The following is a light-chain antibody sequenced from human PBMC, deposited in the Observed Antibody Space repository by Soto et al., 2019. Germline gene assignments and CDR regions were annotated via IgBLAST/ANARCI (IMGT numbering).Light chain of an antibody. CDR3: QQANNMPLT. CDR1: QGINIW. J-gene: IGKJ4*01. Sequence: IQLTQSPSSISASVGDRVTITCRASQGINIWLAWYQQQPGKAPRLLIYGASSLQSGVPLRFSGNGSGTDFTLTISSLQPEDFGDYYCQQANNMPLTFGGGTKVDIK. CDR2: GAS. V-gene: IGKV1-12*01.